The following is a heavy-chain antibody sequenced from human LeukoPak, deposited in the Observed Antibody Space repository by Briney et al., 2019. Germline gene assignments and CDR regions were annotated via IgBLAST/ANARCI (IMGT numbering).Heavy chain of an antibody. CDR2: IIPIFGTA. V-gene: IGHV1-69*06. J-gene: IGHJ5*01. CDR3: ARASGSYWWFDS. D-gene: IGHD1-26*01. Sequence: SVKVSCKASGGTFSSYAISWVRQAPGQGLEWMGGIIPIFGTANYAQKFQGRVTITADKSTSTAYMELSRLRSDDTAVYYCARASGSYWWFDSWGQGTLVTVSS. CDR1: GGTFSSYA.